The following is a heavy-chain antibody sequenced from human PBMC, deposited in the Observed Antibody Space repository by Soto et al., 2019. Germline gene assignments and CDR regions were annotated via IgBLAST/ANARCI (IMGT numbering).Heavy chain of an antibody. D-gene: IGHD2-2*01. CDR2: ISGSGAYT. CDR1: GFTFSTYA. J-gene: IGHJ4*02. V-gene: IGHV3-23*01. CDR3: ARDRHPYSTKYYFDY. Sequence: GGSLRLSCAASGFTFSTYAMNWVRQPPGKGLEWVSSISGSGAYTYYADSVQGRFTISGDNSKNTLNLQMNSLRAEDTAVYYCARDRHPYSTKYYFDYWGQGTLVTVSS.